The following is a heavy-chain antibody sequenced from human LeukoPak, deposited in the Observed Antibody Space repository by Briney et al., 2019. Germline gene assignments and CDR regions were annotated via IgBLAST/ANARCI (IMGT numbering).Heavy chain of an antibody. Sequence: SVKVSCKASGGTFSSYAISWVRQAPGQGLEWMGRIIPIFGIANYAQKFQGRVTITADKCTSTAYMELSSLRSEDTAVCYCASIVDSNISDYSFNCWGQGTLVTAS. V-gene: IGHV1-69*04. CDR2: IIPIFGIA. D-gene: IGHD3-22*01. J-gene: IGHJ4*01. CDR3: ASIVDSNISDYSFNC. CDR1: GGTFSSYA.